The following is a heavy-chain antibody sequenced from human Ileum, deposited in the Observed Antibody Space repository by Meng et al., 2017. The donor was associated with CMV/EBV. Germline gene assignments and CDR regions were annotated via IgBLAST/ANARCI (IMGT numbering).Heavy chain of an antibody. CDR2: ISDSSAYI. Sequence: GESLKISCAASGFTLSDYAMNWVRQAPGKGLEWVSFISDSSAYIYYPDSVKGRFTISRDNAKNSLYLQINSLRAEDTAIYYCAKEGVYDFWSWGQGTMVTVSS. J-gene: IGHJ4*02. CDR1: GFTLSDYA. V-gene: IGHV3-21*04. D-gene: IGHD3/OR15-3a*01. CDR3: AKEGVYDFWS.